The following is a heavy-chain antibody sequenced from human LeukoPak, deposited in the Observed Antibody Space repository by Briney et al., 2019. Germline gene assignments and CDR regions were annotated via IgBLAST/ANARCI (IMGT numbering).Heavy chain of an antibody. D-gene: IGHD3-22*01. J-gene: IGHJ3*02. CDR2: FSWNSGAI. V-gene: IGHV3-9*01. CDR3: AKERLRFHDSSGPFDI. Sequence: PGGSLRLSCAASGFTFDAYAIHWVRHAPGKGLEWVSGFSWNSGAIGYADSVRGRFTISRDNAKKSLYLQLNNLRIEDTASYYCAKERLRFHDSSGPFDIWGQGTMVTVSS. CDR1: GFTFDAYA.